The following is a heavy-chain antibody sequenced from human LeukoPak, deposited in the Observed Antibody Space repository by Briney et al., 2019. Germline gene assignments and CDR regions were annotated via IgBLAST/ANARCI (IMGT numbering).Heavy chain of an antibody. Sequence: QTGGSLRLSCAASGFTFSSYVMHWVRQAPGKGLEWVAVLWYDGSNKYYADSVKGRFTISRDNSKNTLYLQMNSLRAEDTAVYYCARVWSKWEAFDIWGQGTMVTVSS. J-gene: IGHJ3*02. V-gene: IGHV3-33*01. CDR1: GFTFSSYV. CDR2: LWYDGSNK. D-gene: IGHD1-26*01. CDR3: ARVWSKWEAFDI.